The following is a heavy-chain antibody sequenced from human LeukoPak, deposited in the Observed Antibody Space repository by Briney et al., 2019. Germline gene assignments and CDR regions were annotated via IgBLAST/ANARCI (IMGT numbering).Heavy chain of an antibody. Sequence: ASVKVSCKASGYTFTSYGISWVRQAPGQGLEWMGWISAYNGNTNYAQKLQGRVTMTTDTSTSTAYMELSSLRSEDTAVYYCATGPIAAAPPPLDYWGQGTLVTVSS. CDR3: ATGPIAAAPPPLDY. D-gene: IGHD6-13*01. J-gene: IGHJ4*02. CDR2: ISAYNGNT. CDR1: GYTFTSYG. V-gene: IGHV1-18*01.